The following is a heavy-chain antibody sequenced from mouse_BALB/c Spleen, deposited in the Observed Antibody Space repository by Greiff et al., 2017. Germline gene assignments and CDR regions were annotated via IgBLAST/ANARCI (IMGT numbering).Heavy chain of an antibody. CDR2: IWAGGST. D-gene: IGHD1-1*01. J-gene: IGHJ4*01. V-gene: IGHV2-9*02. CDR1: GFSLTSYG. CDR3: ARNENYYGSSYVGSAMDY. Sequence: VQVVESGPGLVAPSQSLSITCTVSGFSLTSYGVHWVRQPPGKGLEWLGVIWAGGSTNYNSALMSRLSISKDNSKSQVFFKMNSLQANDTAIYYCARNENYYGSSYVGSAMDYWGQGTSVTVSS.